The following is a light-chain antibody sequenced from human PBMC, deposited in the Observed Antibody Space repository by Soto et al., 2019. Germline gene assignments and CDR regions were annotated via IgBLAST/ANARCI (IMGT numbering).Light chain of an antibody. J-gene: IGKJ2*01. CDR3: QQYNNWPRGKYT. CDR2: GAS. V-gene: IGKV3-15*01. Sequence: EVAMTQSPATLAVSAGERATLSGRASQSVSDNLAWYQQKPGQAPRLLIYGASTRATGIPARFSGSGSGTEFTLTISSMQTEDFAVYHCQQYNNWPRGKYTLGHGTKVDI. CDR1: QSVSDN.